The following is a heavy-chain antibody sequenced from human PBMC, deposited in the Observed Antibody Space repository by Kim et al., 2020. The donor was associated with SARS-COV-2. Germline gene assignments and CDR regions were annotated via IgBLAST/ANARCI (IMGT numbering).Heavy chain of an antibody. V-gene: IGHV3-64D*09. CDR2: ISSNGGST. CDR3: VKSVGGGQQGGYFDY. CDR1: GFTFSSYA. J-gene: IGHJ4*02. Sequence: GGSLRLSCSASGFTFSSYAMHWVRQAPGKGLEYVSAISSNGGSTYYADSVKGRFTISRDNSKNTLSLQMSSLRAEDTAVYYCVKSVGGGQQGGYFDYWGQGTLVTVSS. D-gene: IGHD3-16*01.